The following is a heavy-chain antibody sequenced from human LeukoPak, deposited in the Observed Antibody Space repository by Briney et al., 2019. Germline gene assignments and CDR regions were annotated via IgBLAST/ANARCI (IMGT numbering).Heavy chain of an antibody. D-gene: IGHD2-21*02. V-gene: IGHV3-23*01. Sequence: GGSLRLSCAASGFTLSSYAMSWVRQAPGKGLEWVSAISGSGGSTYYADSVKGRFTISRDNSKNTLYLQMNSLGAEDTAVYYCAKGHIVVVTASSDAFDIWGQGTMVTVSS. CDR1: GFTLSSYA. CDR2: ISGSGGST. CDR3: AKGHIVVVTASSDAFDI. J-gene: IGHJ3*02.